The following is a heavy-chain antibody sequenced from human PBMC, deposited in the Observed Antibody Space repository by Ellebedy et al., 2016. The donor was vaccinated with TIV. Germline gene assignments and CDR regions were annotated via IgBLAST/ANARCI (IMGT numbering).Heavy chain of an antibody. CDR1: GGSFSGYY. CDR3: ARGLNLDY. V-gene: IGHV4-34*01. CDR2: INHSGST. J-gene: IGHJ4*02. Sequence: SETLSLXCAVYGGSFSGYYWSWIRQPPGKGLEWIGEINHSGSTNYNPSLKSRVTISVDTSKNQFSLKLSSVTAADTAVYYCARGLNLDYWGQGTLVTVSS.